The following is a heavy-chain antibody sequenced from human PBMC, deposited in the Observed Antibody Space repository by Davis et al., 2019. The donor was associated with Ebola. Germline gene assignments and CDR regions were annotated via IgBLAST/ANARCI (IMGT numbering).Heavy chain of an antibody. J-gene: IGHJ4*02. CDR1: GFTFGDYA. D-gene: IGHD6-19*01. CDR2: IRSKAYGGTT. V-gene: IGHV3-49*04. CDR3: TRGTGYSSGWYAY. Sequence: PGGSLRLSCTAPGFTFGDYAMSWVRQAPGKGLEWVGFIRSKAYGGTTEYAASVKGRFTISRDDSKSIAYLQMNSLKTEDTAVYYCTRGTGYSSGWYAYWGQGTLVTVSS.